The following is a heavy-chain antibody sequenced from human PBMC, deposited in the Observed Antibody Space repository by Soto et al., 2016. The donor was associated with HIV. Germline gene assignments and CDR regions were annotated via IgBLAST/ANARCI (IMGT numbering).Heavy chain of an antibody. J-gene: IGHJ4*02. CDR1: GGTFSNYA. CDR2: IIPIFDTA. D-gene: IGHD3-22*01. V-gene: IGHV1-69*13. Sequence: QVQLVQSGAEVKKPGSSVKVSCKASGGTFSNYAISWVRQAPGQGLEWMGGIIPIFDTANYAQKFQGRVTITADESTSTAYMELSSLRSEDTAVYYCAREALGRYYDSSGHFDYWAREPWSPSPQ. CDR3: AREALGRYYDSSGHFDY.